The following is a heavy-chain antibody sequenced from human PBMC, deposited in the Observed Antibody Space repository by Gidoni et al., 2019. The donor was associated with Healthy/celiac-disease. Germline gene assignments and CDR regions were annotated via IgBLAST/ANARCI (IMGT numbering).Heavy chain of an antibody. J-gene: IGHJ6*02. CDR3: ATAGQYSGAHALQMDDYYYGMDV. V-gene: IGHV1-24*01. D-gene: IGHD5-12*01. Sequence: PAKGLEWMGGFDPEDGETIYAQKFQGRVTMTEDTSTDTAYMELSSLRSEDTAVYYCATAGQYSGAHALQMDDYYYGMDVWGQGTTVTVSS. CDR2: FDPEDGET.